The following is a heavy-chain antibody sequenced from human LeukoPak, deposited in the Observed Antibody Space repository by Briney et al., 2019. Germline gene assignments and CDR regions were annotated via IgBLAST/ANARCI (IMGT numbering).Heavy chain of an antibody. J-gene: IGHJ4*02. D-gene: IGHD4-17*01. CDR2: FDPADGEP. V-gene: IGHV1-24*01. Sequence: GASVKVFCKISGYTLTEVSMHWVRQAPGKGLEWMGGFDPADGEPIYAQKFQGRVTMSEDTSTDTAYMDLSSLRSEDTAVYYCATEVVGYGDVHYFDSWGQGTLVTVSS. CDR1: GYTLTEVS. CDR3: ATEVVGYGDVHYFDS.